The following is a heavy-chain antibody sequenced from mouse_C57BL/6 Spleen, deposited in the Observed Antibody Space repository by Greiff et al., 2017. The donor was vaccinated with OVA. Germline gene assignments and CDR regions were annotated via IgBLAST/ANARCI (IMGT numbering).Heavy chain of an antibody. CDR3: TRAGSYYESYYLDY. J-gene: IGHJ2*01. CDR1: GYTFTDYE. Sequence: VQLVESGAELVRPGASVTLSCKASGYTFTDYEMHWVKQTPVHGLEWIGAIDPETGGTAYNQKFKGKAILTADQSSSTAYLELRSLTSEDSAVYYCTRAGSYYESYYLDYWGQGTTLTVSS. D-gene: IGHD1-1*01. CDR2: IDPETGGT. V-gene: IGHV1-15*01.